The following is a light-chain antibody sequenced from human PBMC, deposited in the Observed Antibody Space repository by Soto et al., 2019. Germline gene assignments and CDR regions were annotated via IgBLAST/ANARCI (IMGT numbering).Light chain of an antibody. Sequence: DTQMTQSPSTLSASVGDRVTITCRASQSISTWLAWYQQQPGKVPKLLIYGASTLESGVPSRFSGSGSGTEFTLTISGLQPDDFATYYCQQYDGNFGGGTRVEIK. V-gene: IGKV1-5*01. CDR2: GAS. J-gene: IGKJ4*01. CDR3: QQYDGN. CDR1: QSISTW.